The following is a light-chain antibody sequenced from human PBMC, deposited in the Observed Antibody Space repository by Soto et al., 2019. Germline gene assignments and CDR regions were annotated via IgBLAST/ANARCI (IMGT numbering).Light chain of an antibody. V-gene: IGKV3-20*01. J-gene: IGKJ1*01. CDR1: QSVINSY. CDR2: GAY. Sequence: EVLLTQAPVTLSFASRERATLSCMASQSVINSYLAWYQQKPGQAPRLLLYGAYNRATGIPDRFSGSGSGTDFTLTISRLEPEDFAVYYCQQYGTAPWTFGQGNKV. CDR3: QQYGTAPWT.